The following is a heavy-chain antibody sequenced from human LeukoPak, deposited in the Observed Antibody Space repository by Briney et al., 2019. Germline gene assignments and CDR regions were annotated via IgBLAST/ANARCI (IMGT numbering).Heavy chain of an antibody. Sequence: ASVKVSCKASGYTFTGYYMHWVRQAPGQGLEWMGWINPNSGGTNYAQEFQGRVTMTRDTSISPAYMELSRLRSDDTAVYYCARGIFYDYVWGSYRDEYWGQGTLVTVS. CDR2: INPNSGGT. J-gene: IGHJ4*02. V-gene: IGHV1-2*02. D-gene: IGHD3-16*02. CDR1: GYTFTGYY. CDR3: ARGIFYDYVWGSYRDEY.